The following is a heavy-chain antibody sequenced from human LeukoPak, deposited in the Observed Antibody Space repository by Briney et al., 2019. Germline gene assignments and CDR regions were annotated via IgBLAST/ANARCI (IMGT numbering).Heavy chain of an antibody. V-gene: IGHV3-30-3*01. J-gene: IGHJ6*02. CDR1: GFTFSSYA. CDR3: ARDLYSSGWYEPFYGMDV. Sequence: GRSLRLSCAASGFTFSSYAMHWVRQAPGKGLEWVAVISHDGSNKYYADSVKGRFTISRDNSKNTLYLQMNSLRAEDTAVYYCARDLYSSGWYEPFYGMDVWGQGTTVTVSS. D-gene: IGHD6-19*01. CDR2: ISHDGSNK.